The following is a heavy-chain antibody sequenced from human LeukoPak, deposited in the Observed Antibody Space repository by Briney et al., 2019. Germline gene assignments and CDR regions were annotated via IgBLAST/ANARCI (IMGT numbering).Heavy chain of an antibody. D-gene: IGHD3-10*02. V-gene: IGHV3-7*01. CDR1: GFTFSSYW. Sequence: GGSLRLSCAASGFTFSSYWMSWVRRAPGKGVGWVANIKQDGSEKYYLDSVKGRFTISRDNAKNSLYLQMNSLRAEDTAVYYCAELGITMIGGVWGKGPTVTISS. CDR2: IKQDGSEK. CDR3: AELGITMIGGV. J-gene: IGHJ6*04.